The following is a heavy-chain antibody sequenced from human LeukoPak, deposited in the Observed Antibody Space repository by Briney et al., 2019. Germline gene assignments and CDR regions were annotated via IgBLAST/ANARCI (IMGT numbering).Heavy chain of an antibody. CDR3: AKELQQVLPGGVDP. V-gene: IGHV3-9*01. CDR1: GFTFDDYA. CDR2: INWNSDSI. D-gene: IGHD1-14*01. J-gene: IGHJ5*02. Sequence: PGGSLRLSCAVSGFTFDDYAMHWVRQVPGKGLEWVSGINWNSDSIGYADSVKDRFTISRDNAKSSLFLQMNSLRAEDTAMYYCAKELQQVLPGGVDPRGQGTLVTVSS.